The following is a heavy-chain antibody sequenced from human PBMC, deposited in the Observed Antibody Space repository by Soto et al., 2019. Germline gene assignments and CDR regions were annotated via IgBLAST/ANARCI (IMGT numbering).Heavy chain of an antibody. J-gene: IGHJ4*02. CDR1: GASISSNTYY. CDR3: ASRIITPKFATF. CDR2: IYNSGSP. Sequence: QVRLQESGPGLLKPSQTLSLTCTVSGASISSNTYYWSWVRQRPGKGLEWIGYIYNSGSPYYDPSLKSRVNISVDTSKNQFSLQLTSVTAADTAVYFCASRIITPKFATFWGQGTLITVSS. D-gene: IGHD3-22*01. V-gene: IGHV4-31*03.